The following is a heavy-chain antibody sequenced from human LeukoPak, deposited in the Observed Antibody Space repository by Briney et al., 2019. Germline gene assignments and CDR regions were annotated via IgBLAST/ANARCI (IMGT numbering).Heavy chain of an antibody. J-gene: IGHJ5*02. CDR3: ARHEYSGSYYGLSWFDP. CDR1: GGSISSSGYY. CDR2: IYYSGST. D-gene: IGHD1-26*01. Sequence: SETLSLTCTVSGGSISSSGYYWGWIRQPPGKGLEWIASIYYSGSTYYNPSLKSRATISVDTSKNQLSLKLSSLTAADTAVYYCARHEYSGSYYGLSWFDPWGQGTLVTISS. V-gene: IGHV4-39*01.